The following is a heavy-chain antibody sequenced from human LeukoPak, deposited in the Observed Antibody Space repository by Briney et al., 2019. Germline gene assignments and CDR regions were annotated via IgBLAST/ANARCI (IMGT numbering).Heavy chain of an antibody. CDR2: ISGGGITT. CDR3: PRQSYASGWNPFDY. Sequence: GGALRLSCAASGFTFCNYAMSWVRPAPGKGLGWGSTISGGGITTYYADSAKGRFTISRDNSKNTMFLQMNSLRADDTAVYYCPRQSYASGWNPFDYWGQGILVTVSS. D-gene: IGHD6-19*01. J-gene: IGHJ4*02. V-gene: IGHV3-23*01. CDR1: GFTFCNYA.